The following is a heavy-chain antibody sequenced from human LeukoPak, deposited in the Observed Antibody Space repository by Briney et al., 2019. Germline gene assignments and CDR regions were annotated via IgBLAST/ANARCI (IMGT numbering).Heavy chain of an antibody. J-gene: IGHJ4*02. Sequence: GGSLRLSCAASGFTFSSYAMHWARQAPGKGLEWVAVISYDGSNKYYADSVKGRFTISRDNSKNTLYLQMNSLRAEDTAVYYCARDRSSNEYYFDYWGQGTLVTVSS. D-gene: IGHD2-2*01. CDR1: GFTFSSYA. V-gene: IGHV3-30-3*01. CDR3: ARDRSSNEYYFDY. CDR2: ISYDGSNK.